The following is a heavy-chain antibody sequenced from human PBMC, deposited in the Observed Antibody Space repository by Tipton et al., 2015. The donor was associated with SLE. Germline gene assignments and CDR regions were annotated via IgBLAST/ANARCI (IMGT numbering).Heavy chain of an antibody. CDR2: IYYSGST. CDR1: GGSISSYY. CDR3: ARVPDTMVRGRHAFDI. D-gene: IGHD3-10*01. J-gene: IGHJ3*02. Sequence: TLSLTCTVSGGSISSYYWSWIRQPPGKGLEWIGYIYYSGSTYYNPSLKSRVTISVDTSKNQFSLKLSSVTAADTAVYYCARVPDTMVRGRHAFDIWGQGTMVTVSS. V-gene: IGHV4-59*08.